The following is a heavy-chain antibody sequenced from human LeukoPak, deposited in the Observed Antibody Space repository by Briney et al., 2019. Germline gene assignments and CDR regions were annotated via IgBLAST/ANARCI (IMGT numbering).Heavy chain of an antibody. V-gene: IGHV4-39*01. J-gene: IGHJ5*02. Sequence: SETLSLTCTVSGGSISSSSYYWGWIRRPPGKGLEWIGSIYYSGSTYYNPSLKSRVTISVDTSKNQFSLKLSSVTAADTAVYYCARWSGEPSWFDPWGQGTLVTVSS. CDR3: ARWSGEPSWFDP. CDR1: GGSISSSSYY. D-gene: IGHD1-14*01. CDR2: IYYSGST.